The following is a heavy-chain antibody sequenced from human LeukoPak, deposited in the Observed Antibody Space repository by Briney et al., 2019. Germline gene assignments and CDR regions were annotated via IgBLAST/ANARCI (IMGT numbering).Heavy chain of an antibody. V-gene: IGHV1-2*02. D-gene: IGHD6-13*01. CDR1: GYTFTGYY. J-gene: IGHJ5*02. Sequence: ASVKVSCKASGYTFTGYYMHWVRQAPGQGLEWMGWINPNSGGTNYAQKFQGRVTMTRDTSISTAYMELSRLRSDDTAVYYCARPHDSSSWTIYSWFDPWGQGTLVTVSS. CDR3: ARPHDSSSWTIYSWFDP. CDR2: INPNSGGT.